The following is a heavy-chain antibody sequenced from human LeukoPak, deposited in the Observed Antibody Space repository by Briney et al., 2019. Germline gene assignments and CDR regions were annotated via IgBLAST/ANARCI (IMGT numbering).Heavy chain of an antibody. V-gene: IGHV3-33*01. Sequence: GGSLRLSCAASGFTFSGYGMHWVRQAPGKGLEWVAVIWYDGSNKYYADSVKGRFTISRDNSKNTLYLQMNSLRAEDTAVYYCARGGPLKPHYYDSSGYYYSGYYFDYWGQGTLVTVSS. CDR3: ARGGPLKPHYYDSSGYYYSGYYFDY. CDR1: GFTFSGYG. J-gene: IGHJ4*02. D-gene: IGHD3-22*01. CDR2: IWYDGSNK.